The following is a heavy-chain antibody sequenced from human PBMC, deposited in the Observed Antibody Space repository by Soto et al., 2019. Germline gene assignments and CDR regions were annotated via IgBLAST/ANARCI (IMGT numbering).Heavy chain of an antibody. Sequence: GGSLRLSCAASGFTFSSYGMHWVRQAPGKGLEWVAVIWYDGSNKYYADSVKGRFTISRDNSKNTLYLQMNSLRAEDTAVYYCAREDWGKSFDYWGQGTLVTVSS. D-gene: IGHD7-27*01. J-gene: IGHJ4*02. CDR2: IWYDGSNK. V-gene: IGHV3-33*01. CDR1: GFTFSSYG. CDR3: AREDWGKSFDY.